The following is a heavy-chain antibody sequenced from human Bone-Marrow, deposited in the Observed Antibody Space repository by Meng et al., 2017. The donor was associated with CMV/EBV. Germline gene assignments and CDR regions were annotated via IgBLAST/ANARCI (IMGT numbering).Heavy chain of an antibody. V-gene: IGHV4-30-4*08. CDR2: IYYSGST. D-gene: IGHD2/OR15-2a*01. Sequence: SENLSLTCTVSGGSISSGDYYWSWIRQPPGKGLEWIGYIYYSGSTYYNPSLKSRVTISVDTSKNQFSLKLSSVTAADTAVYYCARGGYYDFYLSWFDPWGQGSLVTVSS. J-gene: IGHJ5*02. CDR3: ARGGYYDFYLSWFDP. CDR1: GGSISSGDYY.